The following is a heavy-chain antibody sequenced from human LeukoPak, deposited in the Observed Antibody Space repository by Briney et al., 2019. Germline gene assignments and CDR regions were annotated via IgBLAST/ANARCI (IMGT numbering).Heavy chain of an antibody. CDR3: ARNYYASGSSQFDY. CDR1: GFTFSSYA. V-gene: IGHV3-48*03. J-gene: IGHJ4*02. CDR2: ISSTGSTI. Sequence: GGSLRLSCAASGFTFSSYAMSWVRQAPGKGLEWVSYISSTGSTIYYADSVKGRFTISRDNAKKSLYLQMNSLRAEDTGVYYCARNYYASGSSQFDYWGQGTLVTVSS. D-gene: IGHD3-10*01.